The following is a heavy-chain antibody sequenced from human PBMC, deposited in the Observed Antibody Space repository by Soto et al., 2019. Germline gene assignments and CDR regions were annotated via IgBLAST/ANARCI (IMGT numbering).Heavy chain of an antibody. CDR3: GNGRATYDHLSSDY. CDR1: GFSFRNYA. J-gene: IGHJ4*02. Sequence: GGSRRLSCAASGFSFRNYAMSWGRQAPGKGLAWISTFTVSSSKTYYADSVKGRFAISRDNSRNTLYRQMHSLTAEAPAVFYCGNGRATYDHLSSDYWGQGTLFTASS. V-gene: IGHV3-23*01. D-gene: IGHD3-22*01. CDR2: FTVSSSKT.